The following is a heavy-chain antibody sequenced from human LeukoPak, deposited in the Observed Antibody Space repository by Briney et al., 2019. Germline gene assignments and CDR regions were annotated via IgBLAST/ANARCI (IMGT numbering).Heavy chain of an antibody. CDR2: INPNSGGT. Sequence: GASVKVSCKASGYTFTGYYMHWVRQAPGQGLEWMGRINPNSGGTNYAQKFQGRVTMTRDTSISTAYMELRSLRSDDTAVYYCARDQGQLGSANWFDPWGQGTLVTVSS. CDR1: GYTFTGYY. D-gene: IGHD3-10*01. V-gene: IGHV1-2*06. CDR3: ARDQGQLGSANWFDP. J-gene: IGHJ5*02.